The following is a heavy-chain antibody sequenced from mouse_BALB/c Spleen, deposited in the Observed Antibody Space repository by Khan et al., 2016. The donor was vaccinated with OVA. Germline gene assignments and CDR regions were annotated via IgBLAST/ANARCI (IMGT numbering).Heavy chain of an antibody. D-gene: IGHD1-1*01. CDR1: GYSITSDYA. V-gene: IGHV3-2*02. CDR2: ISYSGNT. J-gene: IGHJ2*01. Sequence: EVQLQESGPGLVKPSQSLSLTCTVTGYSITSDYAWNWIRQFPGNKLEWMGFISYSGNTNYNPSLKSRISITRATSKNQFCLQLNSVTTEDTARYYWARVYGGDFDYWGQGTTLKVSS. CDR3: ARVYGGDFDY.